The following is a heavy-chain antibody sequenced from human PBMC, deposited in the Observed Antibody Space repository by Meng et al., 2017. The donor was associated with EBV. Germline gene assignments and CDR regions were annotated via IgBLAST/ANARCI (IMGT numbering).Heavy chain of an antibody. Sequence: QVQRVQFGAEVKKHGASVKVSCKASGYTFTGYHMHGVRQAPGQGREWMGRINPNSGGTNYAQKFQGRVTMTRDTSISTAYMELSRLRSDDTAVYYCARVGIAVAGTGDYWGQGTLVTVSS. CDR1: GYTFTGYH. V-gene: IGHV1-2*06. D-gene: IGHD6-19*01. CDR2: INPNSGGT. CDR3: ARVGIAVAGTGDY. J-gene: IGHJ4*02.